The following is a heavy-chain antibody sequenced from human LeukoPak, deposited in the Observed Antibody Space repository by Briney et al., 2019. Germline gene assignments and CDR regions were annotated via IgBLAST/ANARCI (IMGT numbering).Heavy chain of an antibody. J-gene: IGHJ6*02. V-gene: IGHV3-21*01. CDR2: ISSSSSYI. CDR1: GFTFSSYS. D-gene: IGHD3-9*01. CDR3: ASFLPDILTGYYSGVDV. Sequence: GGSLRLSCAASGFTFSSYSMNWVRQAPGKGLEWVSSISSSSSYIYYADSVKGRFTISRDNAKNSLYLQMNSLRAEDTAVYYCASFLPDILTGYYSGVDVWGQGTTVTVSS.